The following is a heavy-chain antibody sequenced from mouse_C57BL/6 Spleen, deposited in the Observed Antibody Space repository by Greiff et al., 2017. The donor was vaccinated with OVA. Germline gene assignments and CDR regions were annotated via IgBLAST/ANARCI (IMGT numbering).Heavy chain of an antibody. J-gene: IGHJ2*01. CDR1: GYTFTSYW. D-gene: IGHD3-3*01. CDR2: IDPSDSYT. Sequence: VQLQQPGAELVRPGTSVKLSCKASGYTFTSYWMHWVKQRPGQGLEWIGVIDPSDSYTNYNQKFKGKATLTVDTSSSTAYMQLSSLTSEDSAVYYCARWGDWDYWGQGTTLTVSS. CDR3: ARWGDWDY. V-gene: IGHV1-59*01.